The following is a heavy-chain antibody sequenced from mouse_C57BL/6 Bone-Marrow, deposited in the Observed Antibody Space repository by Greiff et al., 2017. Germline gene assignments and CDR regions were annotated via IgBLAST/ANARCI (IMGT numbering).Heavy chain of an antibody. CDR1: GYTFTSYW. D-gene: IGHD6-1*01. CDR3: AREKLGSLYAMDY. Sequence: QVQLQQPGAELVMPGASVKLSCKASGYTFTSYWMHWVKQRPGQGLEWFGEIDPSDSYTNYNQKFKGKSTLTVDKSSSTAYMQLSSLTSEDSAVYYCAREKLGSLYAMDYWGQGTSVTVSS. CDR2: IDPSDSYT. J-gene: IGHJ4*01. V-gene: IGHV1-69*01.